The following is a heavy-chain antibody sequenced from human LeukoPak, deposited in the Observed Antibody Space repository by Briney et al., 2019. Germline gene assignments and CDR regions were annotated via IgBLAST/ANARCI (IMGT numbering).Heavy chain of an antibody. CDR2: ISAYNGNT. V-gene: IGHV1-18*01. J-gene: IGHJ4*02. CDR1: GYTFTSYG. CDR3: ARRSSSSGSRYYFDY. D-gene: IGHD6-6*01. Sequence: GASVKVSCKASGYTFTSYGISWVRQAPGQGLEWMGWISAYNGNTNYAQKLQGRVTMTTDTSTSTAYMELRSLRSDDTAVYYCARRSSSSGSRYYFDYWGQGTLVTVSS.